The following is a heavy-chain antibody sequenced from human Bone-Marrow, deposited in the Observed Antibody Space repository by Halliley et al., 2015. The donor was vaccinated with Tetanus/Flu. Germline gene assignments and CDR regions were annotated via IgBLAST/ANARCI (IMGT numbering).Heavy chain of an antibody. J-gene: IGHJ1*01. D-gene: IGHD2-15*01. CDR1: GFAFSNYG. CDR3: AKSHHGGNAQVEDAEYFQH. Sequence: SLRLSCAASGFAFSNYGMNWLRQAPGKGLEWVSSISGSGGRTYYADHVKGRFTISRDTSDNTLYLQTDSLRAEDTAIYYCAKSHHGGNAQVEDAEYFQHWGQGTLVTVSS. CDR2: ISGSGGRT. V-gene: IGHV3-23*01.